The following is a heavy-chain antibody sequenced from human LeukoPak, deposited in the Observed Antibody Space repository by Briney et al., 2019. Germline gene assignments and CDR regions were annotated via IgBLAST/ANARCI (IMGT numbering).Heavy chain of an antibody. CDR2: IYYSGST. CDR3: ARLGSGWYSFDY. Sequence: PSETLSLTCTVSVGSISSSSYYWRWIRQPPGKGLEWIGSIYYSGSTYYNPSLKSRVTISVDTSKNQFSLKVSSVTAADTAVYYCARLGSGWYSFDYWGQGTLVTVSS. D-gene: IGHD6-19*01. V-gene: IGHV4-39*01. CDR1: VGSISSSSYY. J-gene: IGHJ4*02.